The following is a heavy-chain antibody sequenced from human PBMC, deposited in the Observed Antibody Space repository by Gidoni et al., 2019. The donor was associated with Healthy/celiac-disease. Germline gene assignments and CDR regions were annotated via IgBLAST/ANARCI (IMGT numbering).Heavy chain of an antibody. J-gene: IGHJ6*02. CDR3: AKTGDGYSSGFYGMDV. CDR2: IDPSDSYT. CDR1: GYRFTSYW. D-gene: IGHD6-19*01. V-gene: IGHV5-10-1*03. Sequence: EVQLVQSGAEVKQPGESLSISCQGSGYRFTSYWISWVRQMPGKGLEWMGRIDPSDSYTNYSPSFQGHVTISADKSISTAYLQWSSLKASDTAMYYCAKTGDGYSSGFYGMDVWGQGTTVTVSS.